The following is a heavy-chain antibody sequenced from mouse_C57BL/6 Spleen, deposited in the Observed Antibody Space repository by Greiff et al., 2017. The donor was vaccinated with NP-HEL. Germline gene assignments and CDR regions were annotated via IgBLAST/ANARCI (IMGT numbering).Heavy chain of an antibody. CDR3: ARWVYYDYDGDFAY. J-gene: IGHJ3*01. CDR1: GYAFSSSW. V-gene: IGHV1-82*01. D-gene: IGHD2-4*01. Sequence: QVQLKQSGPELVKPGASVKISCKASGYAFSSSWMNWVKQRPGKGLEWIGRIYPGDGDTNYNGKFKGKATLTADKSSSTAYMQLSSLTSEDSAVYFCARWVYYDYDGDFAYWGQGTLVTVSA. CDR2: IYPGDGDT.